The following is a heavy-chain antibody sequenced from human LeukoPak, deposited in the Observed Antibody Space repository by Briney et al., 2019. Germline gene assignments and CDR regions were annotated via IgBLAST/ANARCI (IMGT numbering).Heavy chain of an antibody. D-gene: IGHD6-19*01. CDR3: ARRGPVGGGWGFDY. Sequence: ASVKVSCKASGYTFTSYGISWVRQAPGQGLEWMGWISGYYGNTDSAQNLQGGVTMTRDTSTSTAYMELRSLTSDDTAVYYCARRGPVGGGWGFDYWGQGTLVTVSS. CDR1: GYTFTSYG. V-gene: IGHV1-18*01. J-gene: IGHJ4*02. CDR2: ISGYYGNT.